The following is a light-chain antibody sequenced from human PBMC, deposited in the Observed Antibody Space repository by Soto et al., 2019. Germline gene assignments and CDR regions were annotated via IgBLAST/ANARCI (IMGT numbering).Light chain of an antibody. CDR2: GNS. J-gene: IGLJ2*01. CDR3: QSSDSSLSGSRV. CDR1: SSNIGAGHD. Sequence: QPVLTQPPSVSGAPGQRVTISCTGSSSNIGAGHDVHWYQQLPGTAPKLLIYGNSNRPSGVPDRFSGSKSGTSASLAITGLQAEDEADYYCQSSDSSLSGSRVFGGGTKVTVL. V-gene: IGLV1-40*01.